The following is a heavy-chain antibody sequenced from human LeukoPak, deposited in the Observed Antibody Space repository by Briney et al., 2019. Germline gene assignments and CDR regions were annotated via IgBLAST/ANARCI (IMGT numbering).Heavy chain of an antibody. CDR1: GFTFSSYG. CDR2: ISGSGGST. D-gene: IGHD2-2*01. CDR3: AKVGEDIVVDPATYYYYYMDV. V-gene: IGHV3-23*01. J-gene: IGHJ6*03. Sequence: QPGGSLRLSCAASGFTFSSYGMSWVRQAPGKGLEWVSAISGSGGSTYYADSVKGRFSISRDNSKNTLYLQMNSLRAEDTAVYYCAKVGEDIVVDPATYYYYYMDVWGKGTTVTISS.